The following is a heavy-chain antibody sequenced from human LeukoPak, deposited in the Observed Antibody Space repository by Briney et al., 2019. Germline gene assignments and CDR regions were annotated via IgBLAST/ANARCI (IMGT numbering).Heavy chain of an antibody. V-gene: IGHV1-2*02. J-gene: IGHJ4*02. CDR3: ARQKWELPDY. Sequence: ASVKVSCKASGYTFTGYYMHWVRQAPGQGLEWMGWINPNSGGTNYAQKFQGRVTMTRDTSISTVYLQWSSLKASDTAMYYCARQKWELPDYWGQGTLVTVSS. CDR2: INPNSGGT. D-gene: IGHD1-26*01. CDR1: GYTFTGYY.